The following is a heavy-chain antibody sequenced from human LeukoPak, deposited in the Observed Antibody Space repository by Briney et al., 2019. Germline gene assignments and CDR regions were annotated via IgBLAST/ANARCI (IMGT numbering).Heavy chain of an antibody. Sequence: PGGSLRLSCAASGFTVSSNYMSWVRQAPGKGLEWVSVIYSGGSTYYADSVKGRFIISRDNSKNTLYLQMNSLKTEDTAVYYCTTITMIREHEDYWGQGTLVTVSS. CDR3: TTITMIREHEDY. V-gene: IGHV3-66*01. CDR1: GFTVSSNY. J-gene: IGHJ4*02. D-gene: IGHD3-10*01. CDR2: IYSGGST.